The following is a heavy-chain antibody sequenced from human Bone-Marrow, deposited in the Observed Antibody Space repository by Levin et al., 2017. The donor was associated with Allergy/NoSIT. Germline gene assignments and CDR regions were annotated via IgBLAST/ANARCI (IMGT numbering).Heavy chain of an antibody. Sequence: SQTLSLTCAVYGGSFSGYYWSWIRQPPGKGLEWIGEINHSGSTNYNPSLKSRVTISVDTSKNQFSLKLSSVTAADTAVYYCARESYYDILTGYDLPNWFDTWGQGTLVTVSS. V-gene: IGHV4-34*01. CDR1: GGSFSGYY. CDR2: INHSGST. CDR3: ARESYYDILTGYDLPNWFDT. D-gene: IGHD3-9*01. J-gene: IGHJ5*02.